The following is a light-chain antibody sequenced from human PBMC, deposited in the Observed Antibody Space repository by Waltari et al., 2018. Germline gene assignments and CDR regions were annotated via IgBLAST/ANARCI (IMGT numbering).Light chain of an antibody. V-gene: IGKV3-15*01. Sequence: VVTQSPATLSVSPGKTVTLSCRASQRVNTNLAWYQQKPGQAPRLLIFAASTRAPGIPSRFGGSGSGTEFTLTITSVQFEDVGVYFCQQYHKWPPGGFGGGTKVEIE. J-gene: IGKJ4*01. CDR2: AAS. CDR3: QQYHKWPPGG. CDR1: QRVNTN.